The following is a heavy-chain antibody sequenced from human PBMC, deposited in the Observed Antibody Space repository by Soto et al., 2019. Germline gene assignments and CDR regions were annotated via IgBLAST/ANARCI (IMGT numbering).Heavy chain of an antibody. CDR3: AKDRYYYYGMDV. CDR1: GFTFSSYG. D-gene: IGHD1-20*01. V-gene: IGHV3-30*18. Sequence: GGSLRLSCAASGFTFSSYGMHWVRQAPGKGLEWVAVISYDGSNKYYADSVKGRFTISRDNSKNTLYLQMNSLRAEDTAVYYCAKDRYYYYGMDVWGQGTPVTVSS. CDR2: ISYDGSNK. J-gene: IGHJ6*02.